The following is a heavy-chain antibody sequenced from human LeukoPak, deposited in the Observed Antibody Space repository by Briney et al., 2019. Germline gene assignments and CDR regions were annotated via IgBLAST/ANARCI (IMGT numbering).Heavy chain of an antibody. D-gene: IGHD3-22*01. CDR1: GFTLSSYG. CDR2: IRYDGSNK. Sequence: GGSLRLSCAASGFTLSSYGMHWVRQAPGKGLEWVAFIRYDGSNKYYADSLKGRFTSSRDNSKTTLYLQMNSLRAEETAVYYCAKDLGPYYYDSSGPPRYWGQGTLVTVSS. CDR3: AKDLGPYYYDSSGPPRY. V-gene: IGHV3-30*02. J-gene: IGHJ4*02.